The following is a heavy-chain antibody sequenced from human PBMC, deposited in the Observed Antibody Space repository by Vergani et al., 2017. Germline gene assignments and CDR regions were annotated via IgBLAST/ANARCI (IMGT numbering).Heavy chain of an antibody. CDR2: IYTSGST. Sequence: QVQLQESGPGLVKPSQTLSLTCTVSGGSISSGSYYWSWIRQPAGKGLEWIGRIYTSGSTNYNPSLKSRVTISVDTSKNQFSLKLSSVTAADTAVYYCARDVGYSYGFCGNWFDPWGQGTLVTVSS. J-gene: IGHJ5*02. CDR1: GGSISSGSYY. D-gene: IGHD5-18*01. CDR3: ARDVGYSYGFCGNWFDP. V-gene: IGHV4-61*02.